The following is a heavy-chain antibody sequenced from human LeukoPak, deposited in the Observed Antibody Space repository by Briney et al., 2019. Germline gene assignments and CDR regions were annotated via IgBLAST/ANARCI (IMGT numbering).Heavy chain of an antibody. D-gene: IGHD3-22*01. CDR1: GFTFSSYS. V-gene: IGHV3-48*04. J-gene: IGHJ4*02. CDR3: ARGRPTYYYDSSGSY. CDR2: ISSSSSTI. Sequence: GGSLRLSCAASGFTFSSYSMNWVRQAPGKGLEWVSYISSSSSTIYYADSVKGRFTISRDNAKNSLYPQMNSLRAEDTAVYYCARGRPTYYYDSSGSYWGQGTLVTVSS.